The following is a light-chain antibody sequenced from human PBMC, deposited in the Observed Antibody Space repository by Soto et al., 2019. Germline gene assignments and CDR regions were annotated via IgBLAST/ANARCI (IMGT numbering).Light chain of an antibody. Sequence: EIVLTQSPGTLSLSPGERAPLSCRASQSVNSDYLAWYQHKSGQAPRLIIYGASNRATGIPDRFSGSGSGTDFTLTISRMEPEDFAVYYCQQYGSSPMTFGQGTKVDIK. J-gene: IGKJ1*01. CDR2: GAS. CDR3: QQYGSSPMT. V-gene: IGKV3-20*01. CDR1: QSVNSDY.